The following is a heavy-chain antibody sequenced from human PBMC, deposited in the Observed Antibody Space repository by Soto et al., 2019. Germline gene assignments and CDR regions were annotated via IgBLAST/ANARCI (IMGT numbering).Heavy chain of an antibody. CDR1: GGSISSGGYY. D-gene: IGHD3-10*01. CDR2: IYYSGST. Sequence: QVQLQESGPGLVKPSQTLYLTCTVSGGSISSGGYYWSWIRQHPGKGLEWIGYIYYSGSTYYNPSLKSRVTISVDTSKNQFSLKLSSVTAADTAVYYCARGIWFGELLYWFDPWGQGTLVTVSS. V-gene: IGHV4-31*03. CDR3: ARGIWFGELLYWFDP. J-gene: IGHJ5*02.